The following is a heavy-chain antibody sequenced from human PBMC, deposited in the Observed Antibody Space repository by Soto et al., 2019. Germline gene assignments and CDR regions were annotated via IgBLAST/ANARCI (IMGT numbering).Heavy chain of an antibody. J-gene: IGHJ6*03. CDR3: TTDPSGGYCSSTSCYDYYYYYMDV. CDR1: GFTFSNAW. D-gene: IGHD2-2*01. Sequence: GGSLRLSCAASGFTFSNAWMSWVRQAPGKGLEWVGRIKSKTDGGTTDYAAPVKGRFTISRDNSKNRLYLQMNSLKTEDTAVYYCTTDPSGGYCSSTSCYDYYYYYMDVWGKGTTVTVSS. V-gene: IGHV3-15*01. CDR2: IKSKTDGGTT.